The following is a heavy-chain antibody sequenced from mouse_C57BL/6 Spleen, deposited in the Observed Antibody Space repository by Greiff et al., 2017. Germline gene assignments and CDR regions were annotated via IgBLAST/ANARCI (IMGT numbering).Heavy chain of an antibody. J-gene: IGHJ2*01. D-gene: IGHD1-1*01. CDR2: IDPSDSYT. CDR1: GYTFTSYW. CDR3: ARRGPHYYGSSTYYFDY. V-gene: IGHV1-69*01. Sequence: VQLQQPGAELVMPGASVKLSCKASGYTFTSYWMHWVKQRPGQGLEWIGEIDPSDSYTNSNQKFKGKSTLTVDKSSSTAYMQLSSLTSEDSAVYYCARRGPHYYGSSTYYFDYWGQGTTLTVSS.